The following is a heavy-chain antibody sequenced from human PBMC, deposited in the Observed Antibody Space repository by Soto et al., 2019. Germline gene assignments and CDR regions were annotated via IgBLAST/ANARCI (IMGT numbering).Heavy chain of an antibody. J-gene: IGHJ4*02. CDR3: ARISSSSWYVREQQFDY. D-gene: IGHD6-13*01. CDR2: ISAYNGNT. V-gene: IGHV1-18*01. CDR1: GYTFTSYG. Sequence: QVQLVQSGAEVKKPGASVKVSCKASGYTFTSYGISWVRQAPGQGLEWMGWISAYNGNTNYAQKLQGRVTMTTDTSTSTAYIELRSLRSDDTAVYYCARISSSSWYVREQQFDYWGQGTLVTVSS.